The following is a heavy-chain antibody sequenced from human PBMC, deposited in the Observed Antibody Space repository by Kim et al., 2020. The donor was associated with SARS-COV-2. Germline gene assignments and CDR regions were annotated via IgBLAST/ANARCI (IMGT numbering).Heavy chain of an antibody. V-gene: IGHV1-69*13. CDR3: ATPGGYYGSGSYSPDY. CDR2: IIPIFGTA. Sequence: SVKVSCKASGGTFSSYAISWVRQAPGQGLEWMGGIIPIFGTANYAQKFQGRVTITADESTSTAYMELSSPRSEDTAVYYCATPGGYYGSGSYSPDYWGQGTLVTVSS. J-gene: IGHJ4*02. D-gene: IGHD3-10*01. CDR1: GGTFSSYA.